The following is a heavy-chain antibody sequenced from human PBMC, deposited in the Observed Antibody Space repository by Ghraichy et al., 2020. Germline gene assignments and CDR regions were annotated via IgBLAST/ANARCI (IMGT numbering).Heavy chain of an antibody. CDR1: GGSISGYY. V-gene: IGHV4-59*01. J-gene: IGHJ4*02. Sequence: GSLRLSCTVSGGSISGYYWDWIRQSPGKGLEWIGYVFYSGSTYYNPSLNSRVSISLDTSKNQFSLKVYSVTPADTAVYYCARGFSSSVFDYWGQGALVTVSS. CDR2: VFYSGST. CDR3: ARGFSSSVFDY. D-gene: IGHD6-6*01.